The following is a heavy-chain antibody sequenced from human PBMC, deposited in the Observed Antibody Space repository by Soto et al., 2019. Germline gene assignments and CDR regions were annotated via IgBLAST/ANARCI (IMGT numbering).Heavy chain of an antibody. V-gene: IGHV4-59*08. Sequence: PSETLSLTCTVSGGSISSYYWSWIRQPPGRGLEWIGYIYYSGNTNYHPSLKSRVTISVDTSKNQFSLKLSSVTAADTAVYYCAKTIDSYGYFHYWGQGTLVTVS. J-gene: IGHJ4*02. D-gene: IGHD5-18*01. CDR3: AKTIDSYGYFHY. CDR2: IYYSGNT. CDR1: GGSISSYY.